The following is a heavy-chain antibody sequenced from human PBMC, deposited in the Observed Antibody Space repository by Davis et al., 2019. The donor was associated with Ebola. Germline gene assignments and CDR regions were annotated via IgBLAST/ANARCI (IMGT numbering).Heavy chain of an antibody. V-gene: IGHV3-53*01. CDR2: IYDHST. D-gene: IGHD6-6*01. CDR3: ARDSSSGTYDAFDI. CDR1: GFTVSSNH. Sequence: GESLKISCAASGFTVSSNHMSWVRQAPGKGLEWVSVIYDHSTAYADSVKGRFTISRDNSKNTLYLQMNSLRAEDTAVYYCARDSSSGTYDAFDIWGQGTMVTVSS. J-gene: IGHJ3*02.